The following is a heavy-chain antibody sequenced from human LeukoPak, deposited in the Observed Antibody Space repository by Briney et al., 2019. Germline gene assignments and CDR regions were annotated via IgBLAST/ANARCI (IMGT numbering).Heavy chain of an antibody. V-gene: IGHV4-39*07. CDR1: GGSISSYY. D-gene: IGHD6-19*01. CDR3: ARPSRYSSGWYISP. J-gene: IGHJ5*02. Sequence: PSETLSLTCTVSGGSISSYYWSWIRQPPGRGLEWIGTIYHSGSTYYNPSLKTRVTISVDTSKNQFSLKLSSVTAADTAVYYCARPSRYSSGWYISPWGQGTLVTVSS. CDR2: IYHSGST.